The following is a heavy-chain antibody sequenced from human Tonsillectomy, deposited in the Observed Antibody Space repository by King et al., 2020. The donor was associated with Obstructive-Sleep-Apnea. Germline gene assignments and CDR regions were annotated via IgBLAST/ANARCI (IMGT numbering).Heavy chain of an antibody. V-gene: IGHV1-3*01. CDR3: ASGGMIVHYFDS. CDR2: INAGNGNT. Sequence: QLVQSGAEVKKPGASVKVSCKASGYTFTAYAIHWVRQAPGQRLEWMGWINAGNGNTKYSEKFQVRVTITRDTSASTAYMELNNLSSEDTAVYYCASGGMIVHYFDSWGQGTLVTVSS. CDR1: GYTFTAYA. D-gene: IGHD3-16*01. J-gene: IGHJ4*02.